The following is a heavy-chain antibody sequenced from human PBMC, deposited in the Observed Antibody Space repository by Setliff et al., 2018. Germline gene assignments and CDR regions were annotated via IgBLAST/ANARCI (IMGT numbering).Heavy chain of an antibody. J-gene: IGHJ4*02. V-gene: IGHV4-61*02. Sequence: PSETLSLTCAVSGGSISSGSYYWSWIRQPAGKGLEWVGRLHTSGSTNYNPSLKGRVTISVDTSKNQFSLNLSSVTAADTAVYFCARDNTIVGATGYWGQGTLVTVSS. D-gene: IGHD1-26*01. CDR1: GGSISSGSYY. CDR3: ARDNTIVGATGY. CDR2: LHTSGST.